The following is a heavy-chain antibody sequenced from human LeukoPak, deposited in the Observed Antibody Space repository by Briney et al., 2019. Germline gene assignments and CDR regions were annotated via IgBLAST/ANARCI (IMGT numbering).Heavy chain of an antibody. CDR2: INPSGGST. CDR3: ARGVYGSGIWLEDAFDI. D-gene: IGHD3-10*01. V-gene: IGHV1-46*01. Sequence: GAPVKVSCKASGYTFTNYYMHWVRQAPGQGLEWMGIINPSGGSTSYAQKFQGRVTMTRDMSTSTVYMELSSLRSEDTAVYYCARGVYGSGIWLEDAFDIWGQGTMVTVSS. J-gene: IGHJ3*02. CDR1: GYTFTNYY.